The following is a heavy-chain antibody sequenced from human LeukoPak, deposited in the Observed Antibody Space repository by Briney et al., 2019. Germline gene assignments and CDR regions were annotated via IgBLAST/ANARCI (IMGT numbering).Heavy chain of an antibody. D-gene: IGHD1-26*01. J-gene: IGHJ4*02. CDR2: IIPIFGTA. V-gene: IGHV1-69*06. CDR1: GYTFTSYG. Sequence: SVKVSCKASGYTFTSYGISWVRQAPGQGLEWMGGIIPIFGTANYAQKFQGRVTITADKSTSTAYMELSSLRSEDTAVYYCARDALSGSLYFDYWGQGTLVTVSS. CDR3: ARDALSGSLYFDY.